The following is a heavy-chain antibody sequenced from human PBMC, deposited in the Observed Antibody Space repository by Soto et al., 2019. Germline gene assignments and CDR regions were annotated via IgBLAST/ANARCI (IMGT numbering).Heavy chain of an antibody. CDR3: ARDGGVAATLATYFDY. Sequence: GGSLRLSCAASGFTFNSYSMNWVRQAPGKGLEWVSSMSRSSRNIYYADSVKGRFTISRDNAKNSVYLQMNSLRAEDTAVYYCARDGGVAATLATYFDYWGQGTLVTVYS. V-gene: IGHV3-21*01. J-gene: IGHJ4*02. CDR1: GFTFNSYS. D-gene: IGHD2-15*01. CDR2: MSRSSRNI.